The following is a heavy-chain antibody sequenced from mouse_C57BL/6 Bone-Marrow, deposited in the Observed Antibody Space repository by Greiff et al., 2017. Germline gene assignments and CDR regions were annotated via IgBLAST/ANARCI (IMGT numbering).Heavy chain of an antibody. CDR3: AREALYSNYAMDY. J-gene: IGHJ4*01. D-gene: IGHD2-5*01. V-gene: IGHV1-69*01. CDR2: IDPSDSYT. CDR1: GYTFTSYW. Sequence: QVQLQQPGAELVMPGASVKLSCKASGYTFTSYWMHWVKQRPGQGLEWIGEIDPSDSYTNYNQKFKGKSTLPVDKSSSTAYMQLSSLTSEDSAVYYCAREALYSNYAMDYWGQGTSVTVSS.